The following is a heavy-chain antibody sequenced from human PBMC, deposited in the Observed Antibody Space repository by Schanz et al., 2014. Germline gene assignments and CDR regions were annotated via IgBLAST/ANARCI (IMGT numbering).Heavy chain of an antibody. V-gene: IGHV1-69*04. CDR2: IIPSLGLA. Sequence: QVQLVQSGAEVKKPGSSVKVSCKASGGTFSSYSISWVRQAPGQGLEWMGRIIPSLGLAKYEQKFQDKVTITADTSTTTAYMELNSLNSDDTAVYYCARDRLECGAECYSVEVFEIWGQGTLVIVSS. J-gene: IGHJ4*02. D-gene: IGHD2-21*01. CDR1: GGTFSSYS. CDR3: ARDRLECGAECYSVEVFEI.